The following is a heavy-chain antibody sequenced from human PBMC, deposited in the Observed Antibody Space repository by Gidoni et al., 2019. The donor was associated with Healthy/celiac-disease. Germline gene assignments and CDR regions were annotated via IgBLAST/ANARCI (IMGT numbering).Heavy chain of an antibody. J-gene: IGHJ3*02. CDR2: ISGRGGST. CDR1: GFTFSSYA. CDR3: AKGPGAFDI. Sequence: EVQLLESGGGLVQPGGSLILSGAASGFTFSSYAMSWVRKAPGKGLEWVSAISGRGGSTYYADSVKGRFTISRDNSKNTLYLQMNSLRAEDTAVYYCAKGPGAFDIWGQGTMVTVSS. V-gene: IGHV3-23*01.